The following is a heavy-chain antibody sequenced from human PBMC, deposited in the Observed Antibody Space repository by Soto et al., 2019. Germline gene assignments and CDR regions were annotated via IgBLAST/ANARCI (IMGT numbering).Heavy chain of an antibody. D-gene: IGHD2-15*01. V-gene: IGHV3-33*01. CDR1: GFTFSSYG. CDR2: IWYDGSNK. Sequence: QVQLVESGGGVVQPGRSLRLSCAASGFTFSSYGMHWVRQAPGKGLEWVAVIWYDGSNKYYADSVKGRFTISRYNSKYTLYLQMNSLRAEDTAEYYCARALLADCSGSSCYFSDYWGQGPLVTVSS. J-gene: IGHJ4*02. CDR3: ARALLADCSGSSCYFSDY.